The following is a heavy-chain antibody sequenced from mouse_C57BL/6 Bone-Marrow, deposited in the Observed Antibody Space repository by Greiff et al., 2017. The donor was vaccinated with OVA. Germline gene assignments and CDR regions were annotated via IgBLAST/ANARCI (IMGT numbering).Heavy chain of an antibody. CDR3: ARESGSNHAY. J-gene: IGHJ3*01. D-gene: IGHD1-1*01. Sequence: DVMLVESGGGLVKPGGSLKLSCAASGFTFSSYAMSWVRQTPEKRLEWVATISDGGSYTYYPDNVKGRFTISRDNAKNNLYLQMSHLKSEDTAMYYCARESGSNHAYWGQGTLVTVSA. CDR2: ISDGGSYT. V-gene: IGHV5-4*01. CDR1: GFTFSSYA.